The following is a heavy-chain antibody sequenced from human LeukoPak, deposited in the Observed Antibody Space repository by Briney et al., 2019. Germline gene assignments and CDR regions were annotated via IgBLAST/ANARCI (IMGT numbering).Heavy chain of an antibody. CDR2: IYYSGST. D-gene: IGHD5-12*01. V-gene: IGHV4-31*03. Sequence: SETLSLTCSVSGGSISSGGYYWSWIRQHPGKGLEWTGYIYYSGSTYYNPSLKSRVTISVDTSKNQFSLKLSSVTAADTAVYYCARVGPRLIYDYTSHNCFDPWGQGTLVTVSS. CDR1: GGSISSGGYY. CDR3: ARVGPRLIYDYTSHNCFDP. J-gene: IGHJ5*02.